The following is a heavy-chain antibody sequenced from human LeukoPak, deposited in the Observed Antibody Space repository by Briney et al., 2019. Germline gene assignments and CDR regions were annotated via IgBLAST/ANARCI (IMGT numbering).Heavy chain of an antibody. J-gene: IGHJ1*01. D-gene: IGHD2-21*02. Sequence: GGSLRLSCAAAGITFDSYAMSWVRQAPGKGLEWISVISGSGGRTSYAGSVKGRFIISRNNSNNTLHLQMHSLRAEDTAVYYCVKEKLAYCGGDCFGEYFQDWGQGTLVTVSS. V-gene: IGHV3-23*01. CDR2: ISGSGGRT. CDR3: VKEKLAYCGGDCFGEYFQD. CDR1: GITFDSYA.